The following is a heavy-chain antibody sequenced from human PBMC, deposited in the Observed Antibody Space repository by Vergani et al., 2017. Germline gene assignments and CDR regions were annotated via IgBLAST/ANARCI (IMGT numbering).Heavy chain of an antibody. CDR2: IIPILGTA. J-gene: IGHJ6*03. CDR1: GGTFSSYA. V-gene: IGHV1-69*11. D-gene: IGHD2-2*01. CDR3: AGEPIVVVPAAAYYYYMDV. Sequence: QVQLVQSGAEVKKPGSSVKVSCKASGGTFSSYAISWVRQAPGQGLEWMGRIIPILGTANYAQKFQGRVTITADESTSTAYMELSSLRSEDTAVYYCAGEPIVVVPAAAYYYYMDVWGKGTTVTVSS.